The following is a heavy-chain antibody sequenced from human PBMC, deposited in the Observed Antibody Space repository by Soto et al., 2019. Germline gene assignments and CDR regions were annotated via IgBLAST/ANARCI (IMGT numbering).Heavy chain of an antibody. V-gene: IGHV1-18*01. CDR2: VSGFNGNT. CDR1: GYTFNFYG. Sequence: ASVKVSCKASGYTFNFYGITWVRQAPGQGLEWMGWVSGFNGNTNYAADLQGRVTMTTDTSTSTAYMELSSLRSEDTAVYYCARLYYDSSGYYWNFQHWGQGTLVTVSS. J-gene: IGHJ1*01. CDR3: ARLYYDSSGYYWNFQH. D-gene: IGHD3-22*01.